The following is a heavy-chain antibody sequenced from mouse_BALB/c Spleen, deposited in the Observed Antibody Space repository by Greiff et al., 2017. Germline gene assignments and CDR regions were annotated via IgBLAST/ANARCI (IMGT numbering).Heavy chain of an antibody. J-gene: IGHJ3*01. D-gene: IGHD2-14*01. CDR3: ARGGEVRRDFAY. V-gene: IGHV5-9-4*01. CDR2: ISSGGSYT. CDR1: GFTFSSYA. Sequence: EVMLVESGGGLVKPGGSLKLSCAASGFTFSSYAMSWVRQSPEKRLEWVAEISSGGSYTYYPDTVTGRFTISRDNAKNTLYLEMSSLRSEDTAMYYCARGGEVRRDFAYWGQGTLVTVSA.